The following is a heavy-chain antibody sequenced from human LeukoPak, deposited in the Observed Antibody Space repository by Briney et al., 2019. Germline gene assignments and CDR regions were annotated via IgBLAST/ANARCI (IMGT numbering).Heavy chain of an antibody. D-gene: IGHD6-6*01. V-gene: IGHV4-38-2*01. J-gene: IGHJ5*02. Sequence: SETLSLTCAVSGYSISSGYYWGWIRQPPGKGLEWTGSIYHSGSTYYNPSLKSRVTISVDTSKNQFSLKLSSVTAADTAVYYCARPREWFSSSSGSLAWFDPWGQGTLVTVSS. CDR3: ARPREWFSSSSGSLAWFDP. CDR1: GYSISSGYY. CDR2: IYHSGST.